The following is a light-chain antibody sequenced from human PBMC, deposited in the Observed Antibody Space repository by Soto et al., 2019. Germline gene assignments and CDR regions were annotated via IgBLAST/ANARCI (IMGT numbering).Light chain of an antibody. CDR1: QSISSW. Sequence: IQRYQCTSTLSASIGDRLTITVRVSQSISSWLAWYQQKPGKAPKLLIYKASSLESGVPSRFSGSGSGTEFTLTISSLQPDDFATYYCQQYNSYWTFGQGTKVDI. J-gene: IGKJ1*01. CDR2: KAS. V-gene: IGKV1-5*03. CDR3: QQYNSYWT.